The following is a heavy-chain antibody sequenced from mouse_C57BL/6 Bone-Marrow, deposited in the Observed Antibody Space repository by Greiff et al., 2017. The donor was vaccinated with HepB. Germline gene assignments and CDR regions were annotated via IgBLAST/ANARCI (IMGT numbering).Heavy chain of an antibody. CDR2: IDPENGDT. J-gene: IGHJ3*01. Sequence: VQLKESGAELVRPGASVKLSCTASGFNIKDDYMHWVKQRPEQGLEWIGWIDPENGDTEYASKFQGKATITADTSSNTAYLQLSSLTSEDTAVYYCTKDYAWAFAYWGQGTLVTVSA. CDR1: GFNIKDDY. V-gene: IGHV14-4*01. D-gene: IGHD1-1*02. CDR3: TKDYAWAFAY.